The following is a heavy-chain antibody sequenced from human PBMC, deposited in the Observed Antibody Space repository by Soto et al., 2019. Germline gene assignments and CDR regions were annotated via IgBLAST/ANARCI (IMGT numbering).Heavy chain of an antibody. J-gene: IGHJ4*02. CDR2: VYYTGTT. Sequence: PSETLSLTCSVPGGSISNYYWSWIRQPPGKGLEWIGYVYYTGTTNYNPSLKSRVTISVGSSKNQFSLDLNSVTAADTAVYFCARGGYYDNSGYYLWGQGTLVTVSS. CDR3: ARGGYYDNSGYYL. V-gene: IGHV4-59*01. CDR1: GGSISNYY. D-gene: IGHD3-22*01.